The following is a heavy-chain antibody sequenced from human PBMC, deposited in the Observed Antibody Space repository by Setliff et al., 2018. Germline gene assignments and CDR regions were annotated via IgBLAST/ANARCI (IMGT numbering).Heavy chain of an antibody. CDR1: GFNFNSYE. J-gene: IGHJ1*01. Sequence: HPGGSLRLSCAASGFNFNSYEMNWVRQAPGKGLEWISYISVSGNTVYYTGSVEGRFTISRDNDKSSLYLQMNNVRVDDTAVYYCARGGAGAYYFGSSGYYPGYWGQGTLVTVSS. D-gene: IGHD3-22*01. CDR2: ISVSGNTV. V-gene: IGHV3-48*03. CDR3: ARGGAGAYYFGSSGYYPGY.